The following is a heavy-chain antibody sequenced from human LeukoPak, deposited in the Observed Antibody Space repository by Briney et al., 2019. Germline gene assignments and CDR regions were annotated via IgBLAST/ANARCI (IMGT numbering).Heavy chain of an antibody. CDR1: EFTFSSYN. CDR3: AKERPHGMDV. Sequence: GGSLRLSCAASEFTFSSYNMNWVRQAPGKGLEWVSTITSTSTYIAYADSVKGRFTISRDNADNSLYLQMNSLRDDDTAVYYCAKERPHGMDVWGQGTSVTVSS. D-gene: IGHD6-6*01. CDR2: ITSTSTYI. V-gene: IGHV3-21*01. J-gene: IGHJ6*02.